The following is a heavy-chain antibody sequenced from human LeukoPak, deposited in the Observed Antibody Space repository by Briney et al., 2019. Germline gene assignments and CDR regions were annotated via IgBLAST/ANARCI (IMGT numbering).Heavy chain of an antibody. D-gene: IGHD3-3*02. Sequence: WESLRLSCAASGVSFTSYSMSWVRQAPGKGLEWVGSISSSSSYIYYADSEKGLFTISRDNAKNSLYLQMNSLRAEDTAVYYCASLIALNTHNFDYWGQGTLVTVSS. V-gene: IGHV3-21*01. CDR3: ASLIALNTHNFDY. CDR1: GVSFTSYS. CDR2: ISSSSSYI. J-gene: IGHJ4*02.